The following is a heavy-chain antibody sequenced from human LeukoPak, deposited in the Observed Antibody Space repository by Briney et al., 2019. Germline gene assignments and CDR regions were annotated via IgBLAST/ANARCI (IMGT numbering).Heavy chain of an antibody. Sequence: PGGSLRLSCAASGFTFSSYAMSWVRQAPGKGLEWVSAISGSGGSTYYADSVKGRFTISRDNSKNTLYLQMNSLRAEDTAVYYCAKVPSSGWLLLRGRPFDYWGQGTLVTVSS. CDR3: AKVPSSGWLLLRGRPFDY. CDR2: ISGSGGST. CDR1: GFTFSSYA. D-gene: IGHD3-22*01. V-gene: IGHV3-23*01. J-gene: IGHJ4*02.